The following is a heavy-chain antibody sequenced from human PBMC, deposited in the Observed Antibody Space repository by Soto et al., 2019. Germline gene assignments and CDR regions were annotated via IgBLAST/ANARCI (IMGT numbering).Heavy chain of an antibody. D-gene: IGHD5-12*01. CDR1: GLTFSSYW. CDR3: VRGNSGYGNFDY. Sequence: SCAASGLTFSSYWMHWVRQAPGKGLVWVSRMYTDASSATYADSVKGRFTISRDNAKNTLFLQIDSLRTEDTAVYYCVRGNSGYGNFDYWGEGTLVTVSS. CDR2: MYTDASSA. V-gene: IGHV3-74*01. J-gene: IGHJ4*02.